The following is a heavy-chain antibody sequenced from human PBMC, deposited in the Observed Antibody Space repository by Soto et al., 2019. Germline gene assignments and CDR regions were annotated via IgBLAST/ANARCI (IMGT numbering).Heavy chain of an antibody. Sequence: QVQLVESGGGVVQPGRSLRLSCAASGFTFSSYGMHWVRQAPGKGLEWVAVISYDGSNKYYADSVKGRFTISRDNSKNTLYLQMNSLRAEDTAVYYCATNLMQLWLNYFDYWGQGTLVTVSS. J-gene: IGHJ4*02. CDR1: GFTFSSYG. CDR3: ATNLMQLWLNYFDY. D-gene: IGHD5-18*01. V-gene: IGHV3-30*03. CDR2: ISYDGSNK.